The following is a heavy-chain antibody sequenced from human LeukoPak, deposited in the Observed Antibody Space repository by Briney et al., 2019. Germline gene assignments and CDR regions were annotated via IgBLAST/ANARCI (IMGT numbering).Heavy chain of an antibody. CDR3: ARSNYDVLTGYYRFPLDY. CDR1: GGSISSSNW. CDR2: LYHGGTT. Sequence: SGTLSLTCAVSGGSISSSNWWTWVRQPPGQGLEWIGELYHGGTTHYNPSLNSRVIISVDKSKNQFSLKLSSVTAADTAVYYCARSNYDVLTGYYRFPLDYWGQGTLVIVSS. D-gene: IGHD3-9*01. J-gene: IGHJ4*02. V-gene: IGHV4-4*02.